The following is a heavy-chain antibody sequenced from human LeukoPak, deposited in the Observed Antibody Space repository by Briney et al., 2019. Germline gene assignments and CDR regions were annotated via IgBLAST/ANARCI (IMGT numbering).Heavy chain of an antibody. J-gene: IGHJ4*02. CDR3: ARDRSLGANYFDY. V-gene: IGHV1-3*01. D-gene: IGHD3-3*01. CDR2: INADSGNT. Sequence: ASVKVSCKASGYTFSSYPMHWVRQAPGQRLEWMGWINADSGNTKYSQKFQGRVTITRDTSASTAYMELSSLRSEDTAVYYCARDRSLGANYFDYWGQGSLVTVSS. CDR1: GYTFSSYP.